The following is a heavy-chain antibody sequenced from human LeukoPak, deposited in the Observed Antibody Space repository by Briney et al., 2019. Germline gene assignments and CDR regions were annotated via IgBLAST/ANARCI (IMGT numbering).Heavy chain of an antibody. D-gene: IGHD3-9*01. Sequence: SETLSLTCTVSGGSISSNSYYWVWVRQPSGKGLEWIGSIYYSGSTYFNPSLKGRVTISVDTSKNQFSLKLSSVTAADTAVYYCARSPRTDYDILTGLYNWFDPWGQGTLVTVSS. J-gene: IGHJ5*02. CDR2: IYYSGST. CDR3: ARSPRTDYDILTGLYNWFDP. CDR1: GGSISSNSYY. V-gene: IGHV4-39*07.